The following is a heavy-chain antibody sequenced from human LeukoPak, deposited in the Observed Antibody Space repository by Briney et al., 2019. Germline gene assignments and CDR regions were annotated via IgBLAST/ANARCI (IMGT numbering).Heavy chain of an antibody. D-gene: IGHD1-14*01. CDR3: AKDRHPARTDGYYFDY. CDR1: AFTFRTYG. J-gene: IGHJ4*02. Sequence: GGSLRLSCAASAFTFRTYGMHWVRQAPGKGLEWVAVISYDANNENYADSVKGRFTISRDNSKNTLYLQMNSLRAEDTAVYYCAKDRHPARTDGYYFDYWGQGTLVTVSS. V-gene: IGHV3-30*18. CDR2: ISYDANNE.